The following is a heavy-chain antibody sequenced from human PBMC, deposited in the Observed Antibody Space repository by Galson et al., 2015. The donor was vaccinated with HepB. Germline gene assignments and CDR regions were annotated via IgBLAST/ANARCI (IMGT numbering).Heavy chain of an antibody. J-gene: IGHJ4*02. CDR3: AKGDYYDSSGYSNLFDY. Sequence: SLRLSCAASGFTFSSYAMSWVRQAPGKGLEWVSAISGSGGSTYYADSVKGRFTISRDNSKNTLYLQMNSLRAEDTAVYYCAKGDYYDSSGYSNLFDYWGQGTLVTVSS. D-gene: IGHD3-22*01. V-gene: IGHV3-23*01. CDR2: ISGSGGST. CDR1: GFTFSSYA.